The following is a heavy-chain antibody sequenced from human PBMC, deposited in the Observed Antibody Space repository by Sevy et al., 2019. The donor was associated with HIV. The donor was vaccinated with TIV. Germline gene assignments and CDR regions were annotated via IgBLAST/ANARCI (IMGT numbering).Heavy chain of an antibody. D-gene: IGHD1-26*01. Sequence: GGSLRLSCAASGFSFSGYVMNWVRQAPGKGLEWVSSISGRDSSTYYADSVRGRFIISRDNAENTLYWQMNGLRAEDTAVYYCAKVTLWELLAAHDAFDVWGQGTMVTVSS. J-gene: IGHJ3*01. CDR3: AKVTLWELLAAHDAFDV. CDR1: GFSFSGYV. CDR2: ISGRDSST. V-gene: IGHV3-23*01.